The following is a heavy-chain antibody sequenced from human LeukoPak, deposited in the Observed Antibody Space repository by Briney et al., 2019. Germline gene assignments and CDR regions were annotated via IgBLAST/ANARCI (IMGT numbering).Heavy chain of an antibody. CDR2: IIPIFGTA. V-gene: IGHV1-69*01. CDR1: GGTFSSYA. Sequence: GASVKVSCKASGGTFSSYAISWVRQAPGQGLEWMGGIIPIFGTANYAQKFQGRVTITADESTSTAYMELSSLRSEDTAVSYCARGSVVVPAAMKGWFDPWGQGTLVTVSS. D-gene: IGHD2-2*01. J-gene: IGHJ5*02. CDR3: ARGSVVVPAAMKGWFDP.